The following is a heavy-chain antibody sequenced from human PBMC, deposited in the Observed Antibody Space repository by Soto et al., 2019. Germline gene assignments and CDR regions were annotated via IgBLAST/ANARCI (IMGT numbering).Heavy chain of an antibody. V-gene: IGHV4-4*02. CDR2: IYHSGST. CDR1: GGSISSSNW. J-gene: IGHJ5*02. Sequence: PSETLSLTCAVSGGSISSSNWWSWVRQPPGKGLEWIGEIYHSGSTNYNPSLKSRVTISVDKSKNQFSLKLGSVTAADTAVYYCARSSTVTHNWFDPWGQGTLVTVSS. CDR3: ARSSTVTHNWFDP. D-gene: IGHD4-17*01.